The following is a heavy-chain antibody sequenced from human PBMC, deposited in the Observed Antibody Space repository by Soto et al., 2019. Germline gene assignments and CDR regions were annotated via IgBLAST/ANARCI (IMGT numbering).Heavy chain of an antibody. CDR3: ARAGYSGSWFYYYYYGMDV. Sequence: QVQLVQSGAEVKKPGASVKVSCKASGYTFTSYDINWVRQATGQGLEWMGWMNPNSGNPGYAQKYQGRVTMTRNTXXSXAXTELSSLRSEDTAVYYCARAGYSGSWFYYYYYGMDVWGQGTTVTVSS. CDR2: MNPNSGNP. J-gene: IGHJ6*02. CDR1: GYTFTSYD. V-gene: IGHV1-8*01. D-gene: IGHD6-13*01.